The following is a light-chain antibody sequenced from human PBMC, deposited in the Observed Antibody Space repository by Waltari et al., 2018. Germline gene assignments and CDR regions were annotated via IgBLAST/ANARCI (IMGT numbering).Light chain of an antibody. V-gene: IGKV4-1*01. J-gene: IGKJ2*01. CDR3: QQYYDTPYT. CDR2: WAS. CDR1: QSVLYSSNNKNY. Sequence: DNVMTQSPDSLAVSLGERATINCKSSQSVLYSSNNKNYLAWYQQKPGQPPKLLIYWASTRESGAPDRFSGSGSGTDFTLTISSLQAEDVAVYYCQQYYDTPYTFGQGTKLEIK.